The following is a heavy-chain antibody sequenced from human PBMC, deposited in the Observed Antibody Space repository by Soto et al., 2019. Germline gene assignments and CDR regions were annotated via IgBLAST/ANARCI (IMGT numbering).Heavy chain of an antibody. CDR2: IYYSGST. Sequence: SETLSLTCTVSGGSISSYYWSWIRQPPGKGLEWIGYIYYSGSTNYNPSLKSRVTISVDTSKNQFSLKLSSVTAADTAVYYCARGTMIVVVIPDYWGQGTLVTVSS. D-gene: IGHD3-22*01. V-gene: IGHV4-59*08. J-gene: IGHJ4*02. CDR3: ARGTMIVVVIPDY. CDR1: GGSISSYY.